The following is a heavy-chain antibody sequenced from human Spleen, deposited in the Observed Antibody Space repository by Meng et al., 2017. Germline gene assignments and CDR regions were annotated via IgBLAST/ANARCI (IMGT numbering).Heavy chain of an antibody. J-gene: IGHJ4*02. Sequence: GESLKISCAASGFTFSSYSMNWVRQAPGKGLEWVSSISSSSSYIYYADSVKGRFTISRDNAKNSLYLQMNSLRAEDTAVYYCARVGGGGPTGYFDYWGQGTLVTVSS. CDR2: ISSSSSYI. D-gene: IGHD2-15*01. V-gene: IGHV3-21*01. CDR3: ARVGGGGPTGYFDY. CDR1: GFTFSSYS.